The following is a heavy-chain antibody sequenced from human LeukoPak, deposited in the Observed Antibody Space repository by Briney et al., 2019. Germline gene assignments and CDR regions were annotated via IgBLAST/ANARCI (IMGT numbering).Heavy chain of an antibody. CDR1: GFIVSNSY. CDR3: AKDSNGPAL. Sequence: GGSLRLSCAASGFIVSNSYMSWVRQAPGRGLEWVSVIYSSGGTFYSESVKGRFTISRDYSKNTLYLQMNSLRGDDTAVYYCAKDSNGPALWGQGTLVTVSS. CDR2: IYSSGGT. D-gene: IGHD6-19*01. V-gene: IGHV3-53*01. J-gene: IGHJ4*02.